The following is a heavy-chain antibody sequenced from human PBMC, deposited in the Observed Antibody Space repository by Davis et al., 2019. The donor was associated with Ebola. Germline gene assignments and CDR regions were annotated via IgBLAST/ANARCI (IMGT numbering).Heavy chain of an antibody. Sequence: SETLSLTCAVYGGSFSGYYWSWIRQPPGKGLEWIGEINHSGSTNYNPSLKSRVTISVDTSKNQFSLKLSSVTAADTAVYYCARRLGGSFHFDYWGQGTLVTVSS. CDR1: GGSFSGYY. V-gene: IGHV4-34*01. J-gene: IGHJ4*02. CDR3: ARRLGGSFHFDY. CDR2: INHSGST. D-gene: IGHD1-26*01.